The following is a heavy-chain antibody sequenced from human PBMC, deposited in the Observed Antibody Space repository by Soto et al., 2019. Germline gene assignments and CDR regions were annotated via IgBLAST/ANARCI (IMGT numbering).Heavy chain of an antibody. J-gene: IGHJ4*02. D-gene: IGHD2-2*01. CDR2: ISAYNGNT. V-gene: IGHV1-18*01. Sequence: ASSKVSSKACGYTFTSYSISWVRQAPGQGLEWMGWISAYNGNTNYAQKLQGRVTMTTDTSTSTAYMELGSLKSDETAVYYCARGLSWEYCISTSCETDPNFDYWGQGTLVPVSS. CDR3: ARGLSWEYCISTSCETDPNFDY. CDR1: GYTFTSYS.